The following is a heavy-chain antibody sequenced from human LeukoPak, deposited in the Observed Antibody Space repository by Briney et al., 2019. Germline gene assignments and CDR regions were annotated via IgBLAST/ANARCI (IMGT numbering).Heavy chain of an antibody. CDR3: ARGSHTVSGYWSRGAIGPIDS. Sequence: SETLSLICTVSGGSISSGDSSWSWIRQHPEKGLEWIGYIYSSGTTNYNPSLKSRITISIDTSKNQFSLNLSSVTAADTAVYFCARGSHTVSGYWSRGAIGPIDSWGQGTLVTVSS. V-gene: IGHV4-31*03. CDR2: IYSSGTT. J-gene: IGHJ4*02. D-gene: IGHD3-22*01. CDR1: GGSISSGDSS.